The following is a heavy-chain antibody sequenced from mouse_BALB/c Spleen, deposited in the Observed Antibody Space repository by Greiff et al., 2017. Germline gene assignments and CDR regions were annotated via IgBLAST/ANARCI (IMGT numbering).Heavy chain of an antibody. J-gene: IGHJ3*01. D-gene: IGHD1-2*01. V-gene: IGHV2-9*02. CDR1: GFSLTSYG. Sequence: VKLVESGPGLVAPSQSLSITCTVSGFSLTSYGVHWVRQPPGKGLEWLGVIWAGGSTNYNSALMSRLSISKDNSKSQVFLKMNSLQTDDTAMYYCARGGYGYGFAYWGQGTLVTVSA. CDR2: IWAGGST. CDR3: ARGGYGYGFAY.